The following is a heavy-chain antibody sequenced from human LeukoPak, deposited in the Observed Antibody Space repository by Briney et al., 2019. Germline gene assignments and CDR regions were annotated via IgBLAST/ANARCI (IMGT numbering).Heavy chain of an antibody. D-gene: IGHD6-19*01. CDR3: ARWDDSAWGFGN. CDR2: VYYSGLT. CDR1: GGSISSYY. J-gene: IGHJ4*02. V-gene: IGHV4-59*12. Sequence: SETLSLTCTVSGGSISSYYWSWIRQPPGKGPEWLASVYYSGLTYYNSSLKSRVSISVDTSKNQFSLKLTSVTAADTAVYYCARWDDSAWGFGNWGPGTLVTVSS.